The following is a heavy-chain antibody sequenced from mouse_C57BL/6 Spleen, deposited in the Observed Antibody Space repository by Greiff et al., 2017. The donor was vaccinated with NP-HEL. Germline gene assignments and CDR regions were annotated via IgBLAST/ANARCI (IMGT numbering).Heavy chain of an antibody. V-gene: IGHV5-16*01. D-gene: IGHD1-1*01. J-gene: IGHJ2*01. CDR2: INYDGSST. Sequence: EVMLVESEGGLVQPGSSMKLSCTASGFTFSDYYMAWVRQVPEKGLEWVANINYDGSSTYYLDSLKSRFIISRDNAKNILYLQMSSLKSEDTATYYCARVLLLRSLYYFDYWGQGTTLTVSS. CDR3: ARVLLLRSLYYFDY. CDR1: GFTFSDYY.